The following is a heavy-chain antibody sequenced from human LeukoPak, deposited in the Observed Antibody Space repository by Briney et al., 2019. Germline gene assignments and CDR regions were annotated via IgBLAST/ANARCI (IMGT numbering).Heavy chain of an antibody. CDR1: GFTFDDYA. D-gene: IGHD5-12*01. CDR2: ISWDGGST. Sequence: PGGSLRLSCAASGFTFDDYAMHWVRQAPGKGLEWVSLISWDGGSTYYADSVKGRFTISRDSSKNSLYLQMNSLRAEDTALYYCARTGFGYERYYFDYWGQGTLVTVSS. J-gene: IGHJ4*02. V-gene: IGHV3-43D*03. CDR3: ARTGFGYERYYFDY.